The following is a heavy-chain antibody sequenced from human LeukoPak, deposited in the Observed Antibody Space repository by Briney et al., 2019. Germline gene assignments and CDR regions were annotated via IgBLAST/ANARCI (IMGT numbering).Heavy chain of an antibody. Sequence: RASVKVSCKASGYTFTSYGISWVRQAPGQGLEWMGWISAYNGNTNYAQKLQGRVTMTTDTSTSTAYMELRSLRSDDTAVYYCARVLSGYDKIYYFDYWGQGTLVTVSS. CDR2: ISAYNGNT. CDR3: ARVLSGYDKIYYFDY. D-gene: IGHD5-12*01. CDR1: GYTFTSYG. V-gene: IGHV1-18*01. J-gene: IGHJ4*02.